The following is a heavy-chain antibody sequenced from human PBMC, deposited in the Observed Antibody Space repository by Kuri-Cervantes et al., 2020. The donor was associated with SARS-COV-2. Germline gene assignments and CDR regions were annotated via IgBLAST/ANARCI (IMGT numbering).Heavy chain of an antibody. CDR2: IRSKANSYAT. D-gene: IGHD3-10*01. J-gene: IGHJ6*02. CDR3: TRLGQVSGRGVPKGMDV. V-gene: IGHV3-73*01. CDR1: GYTFSTYW. Sequence: GESLKISCLGSGYTFSTYWIGWVRQMPGKGLEWVGRIRSKANSYATAYAASVKGRFTIPRDDSKNTAYLQMNSLKTEDTAVYYCTRLGQVSGRGVPKGMDVWGQGTTVTVSS.